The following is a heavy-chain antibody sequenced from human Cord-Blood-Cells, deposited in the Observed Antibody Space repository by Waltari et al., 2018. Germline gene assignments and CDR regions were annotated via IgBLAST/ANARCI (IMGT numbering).Heavy chain of an antibody. CDR2: IYYSGST. D-gene: IGHD5-12*01. Sequence: VQLQESGPGLVKPSVTLSLTCSVSGGPISSHYRIWIRQPPGKGLEWIGYIYYSGSTNYNPSLKSRVTISVDTSKNQFSLKLSSVTAADTAVYYCARSVEMATIFDYWGQGTLVTVSS. CDR1: GGPISSHY. V-gene: IGHV4-59*11. CDR3: ARSVEMATIFDY. J-gene: IGHJ4*02.